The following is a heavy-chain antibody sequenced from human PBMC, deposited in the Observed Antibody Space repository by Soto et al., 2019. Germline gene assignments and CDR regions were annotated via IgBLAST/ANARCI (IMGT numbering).Heavy chain of an antibody. CDR3: AKTMAAADTTFDY. CDR1: GLTFSNYA. V-gene: IGHV3-23*01. CDR2: VSVSGGST. D-gene: IGHD6-13*01. J-gene: IGHJ4*02. Sequence: EVQLLESGGGLVQPGGSLSLSCAASGLTFSNYAMSWVRQTAGKGLEWVSTVSVSGGSTFYADSVKGRFTISRDNSKNTLYLQMNSLRVEDTAVYYCAKTMAAADTTFDYWGQGTLVTVSS.